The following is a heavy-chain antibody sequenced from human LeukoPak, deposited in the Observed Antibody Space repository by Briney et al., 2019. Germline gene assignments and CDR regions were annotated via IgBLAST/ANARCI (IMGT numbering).Heavy chain of an antibody. D-gene: IGHD4/OR15-4a*01. V-gene: IGHV3-21*01. CDR2: ISRSSGYI. CDR1: GFTFSDYR. CDR3: ARDYGGSV. J-gene: IGHJ3*01. Sequence: PGGSLRLSCAASGFTFSDYRMNWVRQAPGKGLEWVSSISRSSGYIYYADSVKGRFTISRDNAKNSLYLQMNSLRADYTAVYYCARDYGGSVWGQGTMVTVSS.